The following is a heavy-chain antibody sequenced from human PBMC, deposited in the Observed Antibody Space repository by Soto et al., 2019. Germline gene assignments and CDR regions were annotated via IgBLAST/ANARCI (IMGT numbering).Heavy chain of an antibody. J-gene: IGHJ4*02. CDR2: ISGSGRST. CDR3: AKDWAPSSTSCFNFDY. V-gene: IGHV3-23*01. Sequence: GGSLRLSCAASGFTFSNYAMSWVRQAPGKWLEWVSTISGSGRSTYYADSVKGRFTISRDNPKNTLYLQMNSLRAEDTAVYYCAKDWAPSSTSCFNFDYCGQGTLVTVSS. D-gene: IGHD2-2*01. CDR1: GFTFSNYA.